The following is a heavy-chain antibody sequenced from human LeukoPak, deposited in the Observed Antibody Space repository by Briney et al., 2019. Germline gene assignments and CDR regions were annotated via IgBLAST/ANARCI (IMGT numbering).Heavy chain of an antibody. CDR2: ISSSSSYI. CDR3: ARDPFYLGYCSSTSCYLFDY. D-gene: IGHD2-2*01. V-gene: IGHV3-21*01. Sequence: GSLRLSCAASGFTFSSYNMNWVRQAPGKGLEWVSSISSSSSYIYYADSVKGRFTISRDNAKNSLYLQMNSLRAEDTAVYYCARDPFYLGYCSSTSCYLFDYWGQGTLVTVSS. J-gene: IGHJ4*02. CDR1: GFTFSSYN.